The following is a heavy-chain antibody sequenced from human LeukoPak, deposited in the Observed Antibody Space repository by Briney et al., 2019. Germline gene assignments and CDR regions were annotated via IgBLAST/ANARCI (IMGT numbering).Heavy chain of an antibody. V-gene: IGHV3-30*02. CDR1: GFTFSSYG. CDR3: ANRGRGVTGYPFDY. J-gene: IGHJ4*02. D-gene: IGHD3-9*01. Sequence: GGSLRLSCAASGFTFSSYGMHWVRQAPGKGLEWVAFIRYDGSNKYYADSVKGRFTISRDNSKNTPYLQMNSLRAEDTAVYYCANRGRGVTGYPFDYWGQGTLVTVSS. CDR2: IRYDGSNK.